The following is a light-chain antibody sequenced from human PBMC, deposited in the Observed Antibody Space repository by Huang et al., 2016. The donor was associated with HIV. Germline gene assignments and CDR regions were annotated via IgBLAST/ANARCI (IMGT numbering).Light chain of an antibody. V-gene: IGKV1-39*01. J-gene: IGKJ1*01. CDR3: QQSYRTPWA. Sequence: DIQMTQSPLSLSASVGDRVTITCRASQSISSYLNWYQQKPGKARKVLIYTTSTLQSGVPSRFSGSGSGTDFSLTISSLQPEDFATYYCQQSYRTPWAFGQGTKVEIK. CDR1: QSISSY. CDR2: TTS.